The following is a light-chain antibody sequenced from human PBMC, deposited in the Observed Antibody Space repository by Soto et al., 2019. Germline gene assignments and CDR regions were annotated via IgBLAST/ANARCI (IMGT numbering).Light chain of an antibody. V-gene: IGKV3-15*01. CDR1: QSINNK. Sequence: EIVMTQSPATLSVSPGERVTLSCRASQSINNKVAWYQQKPGQAPRLLIYGASTRATGISARFSGSGSGTEFTLTISSLQSEDFAVYYCQQYSSWPPWTFGQGTKVDI. J-gene: IGKJ1*01. CDR2: GAS. CDR3: QQYSSWPPWT.